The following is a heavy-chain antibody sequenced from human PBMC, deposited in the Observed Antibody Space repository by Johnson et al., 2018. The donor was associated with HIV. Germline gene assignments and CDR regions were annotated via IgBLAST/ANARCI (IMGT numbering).Heavy chain of an antibody. J-gene: IGHJ3*02. CDR3: ARDSAYISGCYSGAFYI. D-gene: IGHD6-19*01. V-gene: IGHV3-30*02. CDR2: IRKDGRNK. CDR1: GFTFSSYG. Sequence: QVQLVESGGGVAQPGGSLRLPCVASGFTFSSYGMHWVRQAPGKGLEWVAFIRKDGRNKYYADAGKGRFNILRENAKDTLYLQRNSLSGEDTAVYYRARDSAYISGCYSGAFYIWGQGTMVTVSS.